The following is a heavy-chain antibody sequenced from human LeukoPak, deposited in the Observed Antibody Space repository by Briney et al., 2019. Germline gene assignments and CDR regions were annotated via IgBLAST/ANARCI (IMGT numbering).Heavy chain of an antibody. D-gene: IGHD4-11*01. CDR1: GFTFSSYA. CDR2: ISGSGGST. J-gene: IGHJ5*02. CDR3: AKGPYSNYAGQPLDP. Sequence: QTGGSLRLSCAASGFTFSSYAMSWVRQAPGKGLEWVSAISGSGGSTYYADSVKGRFTISRDNSKNTLYLQMNSLRAEDTAVYYCAKGPYSNYAGQPLDPWGQGTLVTVSS. V-gene: IGHV3-23*01.